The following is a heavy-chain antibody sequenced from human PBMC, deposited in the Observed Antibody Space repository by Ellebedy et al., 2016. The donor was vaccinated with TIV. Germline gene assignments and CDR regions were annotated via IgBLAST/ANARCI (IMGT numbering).Heavy chain of an antibody. Sequence: AASVTVSCKASGYIFTSYYMHWVRQAPGQGLQWMGTINPSADTPTYAQNFQGRVTVTKDTSTSTVYMELRNLRFDDTAVYYCARARDAAMASFYYYGLDVWGQGTTVTVSS. CDR1: GYIFTSYY. CDR2: INPSADTP. D-gene: IGHD5-18*01. J-gene: IGHJ6*02. V-gene: IGHV1-46*01. CDR3: ARARDAAMASFYYYGLDV.